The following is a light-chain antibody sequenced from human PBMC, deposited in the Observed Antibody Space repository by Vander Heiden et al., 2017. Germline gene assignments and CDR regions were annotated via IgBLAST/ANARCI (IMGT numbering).Light chain of an antibody. CDR1: SSDVGAYNY. CDR2: KVR. V-gene: IGLV2-14*01. Sequence: QSALTQPASVSGSPGQSITISCTGPSSDVGAYNYVSWYQQYPGKALKLMIFKVRNRTSGVSNRFSGSKSGTTASLTISGLQAEDEDDYYCSSKTGSSTLFGGGTRLTVL. CDR3: SSKTGSSTL. J-gene: IGLJ2*01.